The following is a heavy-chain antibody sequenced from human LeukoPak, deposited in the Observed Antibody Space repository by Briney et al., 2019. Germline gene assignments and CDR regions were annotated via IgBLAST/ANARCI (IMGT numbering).Heavy chain of an antibody. V-gene: IGHV3-30*18. CDR1: GFTFSSCG. Sequence: PGRSLRLSCGASGFTFSSCGMHWVRQAPGKGLEWVAAISYDGSDKYYADSVKGRFTISGDNSKNTVYLQMNSLRADDTAVYYCAKDREVPALDYWGQGTLVTVSS. CDR2: ISYDGSDK. D-gene: IGHD1-1*01. CDR3: AKDREVPALDY. J-gene: IGHJ4*02.